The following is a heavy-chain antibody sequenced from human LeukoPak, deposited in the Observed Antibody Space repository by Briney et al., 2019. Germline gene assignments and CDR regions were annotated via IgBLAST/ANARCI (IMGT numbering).Heavy chain of an antibody. V-gene: IGHV3-21*01. CDR3: ARDLGDNYDYVWGSYGAFDI. CDR1: GFTFSSYG. CDR2: ISSSSSYI. Sequence: GGSLRLSCAASGFTFSSYGINWVRQAPGKGLEWVSSISSSSSYIYYADSVKGRFTISRDNAKNSLYLQMNSLRAEDTAVFYCARDLGDNYDYVWGSYGAFDIWGQGTMVTVSS. D-gene: IGHD3-16*01. J-gene: IGHJ3*02.